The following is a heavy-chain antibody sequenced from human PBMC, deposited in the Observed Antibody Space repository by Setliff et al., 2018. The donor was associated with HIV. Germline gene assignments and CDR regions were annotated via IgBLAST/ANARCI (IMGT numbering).Heavy chain of an antibody. CDR3: ARGNYYNLWADPFDF. CDR2: IYYSETT. J-gene: IGHJ5*01. V-gene: IGHV4-39*07. D-gene: IGHD3-3*01. Sequence: SETLSLTCSVSGTSLSSSDFYWGWIRQPPGKGLEWIGNIYYSETTYYNSSLKSRVTISVDTSKNQFSLKLSSVTATDTAVYYCARGNYYNLWADPFDFWGQGTLVTVS. CDR1: GTSLSSSDFY.